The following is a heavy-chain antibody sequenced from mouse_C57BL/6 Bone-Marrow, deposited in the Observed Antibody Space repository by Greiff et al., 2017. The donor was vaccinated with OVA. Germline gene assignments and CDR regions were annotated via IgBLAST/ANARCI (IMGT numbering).Heavy chain of an antibody. CDR2: IDPANGNT. CDR3: ANARYYYGSSYNWYFDV. V-gene: IGHV14-3*01. CDR1: GFNIKNTY. Sequence: VQLQQSVAELVRPGASVKLSCTASGFNIKNTYMHWVKQRPEQGLEWIGRIDPANGNTKYAPKFQGKAPITADTSSNTAYLQLSSLTSEDTAIYYCANARYYYGSSYNWYFDVWGTGTTVTVSS. J-gene: IGHJ1*03. D-gene: IGHD1-1*01.